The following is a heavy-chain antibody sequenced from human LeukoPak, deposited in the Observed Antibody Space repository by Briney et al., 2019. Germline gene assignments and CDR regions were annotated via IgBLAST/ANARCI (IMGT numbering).Heavy chain of an antibody. CDR2: FDPEDGET. CDR3: ATTPYDIFSLNVGFDP. J-gene: IGHJ5*02. V-gene: IGHV1-24*01. D-gene: IGHD3-9*01. CDR1: GYTLTELS. Sequence: ASVKVSCKVSGYTLTELSMHWVRQAPGKGLEWMGGFDPEDGETIYAQTFQGRVTMTEDTATDTAYLELSSLRSEDTAVYYCATTPYDIFSLNVGFDPWGQGTLVTVSS.